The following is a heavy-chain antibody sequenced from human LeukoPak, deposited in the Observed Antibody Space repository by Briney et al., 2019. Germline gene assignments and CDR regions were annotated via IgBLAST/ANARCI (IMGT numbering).Heavy chain of an antibody. V-gene: IGHV3-13*01. CDR3: AKAGITMIVVVTDY. D-gene: IGHD3-22*01. CDR2: IGPTGDT. CDR1: GFTFSSSD. J-gene: IGHJ4*02. Sequence: GGSLRLSCAASGFTFSSSDMHWVRQATGKGLEWVSAIGPTGDTYYPGSVKGRFTISRENARNSLYLQMNSLRAEDTAVYYCAKAGITMIVVVTDYWGQGTLVTVSS.